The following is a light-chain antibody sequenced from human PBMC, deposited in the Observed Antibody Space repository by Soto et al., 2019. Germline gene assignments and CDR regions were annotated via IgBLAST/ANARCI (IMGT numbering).Light chain of an antibody. CDR3: QQFSSYPLT. V-gene: IGKV3-15*01. J-gene: IGKJ4*01. CDR2: DAY. CDR1: QSVNNN. Sequence: EIVMTQSPATLSVSPGERGTLSCRASQSVNNNLAWYQQKPGQAPRPLIYDAYTRATGIPARFSGSGSGTEFTLTISRLEPEDFAVYYCQQFSSYPLTFGGGTKVDIK.